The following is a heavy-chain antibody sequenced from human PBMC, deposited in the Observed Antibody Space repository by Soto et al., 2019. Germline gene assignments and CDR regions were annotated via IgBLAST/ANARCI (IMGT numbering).Heavy chain of an antibody. CDR3: ARNRGYRNYVGDYYYGMDF. V-gene: IGHV1-18*01. CDR1: GYTFTSYG. D-gene: IGHD4-4*01. J-gene: IGHJ6*02. CDR2: ISAYNGNT. Sequence: QVQLVQSGAEVKKPGASVKVSCKASGYTFTSYGISWVRQAPGQGLEWMGWISAYNGNTNYAQQLQGRVTITKDTSTSTAYMKLRSLRSDDTAVYYCARNRGYRNYVGDYYYGMDFWGQGTTVTVSS.